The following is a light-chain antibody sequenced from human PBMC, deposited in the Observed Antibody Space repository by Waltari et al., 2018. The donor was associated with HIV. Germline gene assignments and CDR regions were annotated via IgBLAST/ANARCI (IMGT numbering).Light chain of an antibody. CDR3: MQALQTPPS. CDR2: LAS. Sequence: DIVMTQSPLSLPVTPGEPASISCTSSQRLYRNGDHYLDWYVQKPGQSPQPLIYLASHRASGVPDRFIGSGSGTDFTLKISRVEADDVGIYYCMQALQTPPSFGGGTRVEIK. J-gene: IGKJ4*01. V-gene: IGKV2-28*01. CDR1: QRLYRNGDHY.